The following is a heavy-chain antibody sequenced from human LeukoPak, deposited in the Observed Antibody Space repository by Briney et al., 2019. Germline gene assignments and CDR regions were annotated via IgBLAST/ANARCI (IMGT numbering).Heavy chain of an antibody. J-gene: IGHJ4*01. V-gene: IGHV4-34*01. CDR2: INHGGRT. CDR1: GGSFSGYY. Sequence: PSHTLSLTCAVYGGSFSGYYWSWIRQPPGKGLGWIGEINHGGRTNYNPSLKSRVTIAVDTSNNQFSLKLSSVTAADTALYYWARVRRYSYGYTAYYFDYWGQGTLVTVSS. D-gene: IGHD5-18*01. CDR3: ARVRRYSYGYTAYYFDY.